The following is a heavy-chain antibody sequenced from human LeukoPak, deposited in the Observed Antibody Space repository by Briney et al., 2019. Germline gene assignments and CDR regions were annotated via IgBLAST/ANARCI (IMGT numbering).Heavy chain of an antibody. V-gene: IGHV1-2*02. CDR2: INPNSGGT. CDR3: ARVIRGPAGNYYYYGMDV. D-gene: IGHD3-10*01. CDR1: GYTFTGYY. J-gene: IGHJ6*02. Sequence: GASVKVSCKASGYTFTGYYMHWVRQAPGQGLEWMGWINPNSGGTNYAQKFQGRVTMTRDTSISTAYMELSRLRSDDTAVYYCARVIRGPAGNYYYYGMDVWGQGTTVTVSS.